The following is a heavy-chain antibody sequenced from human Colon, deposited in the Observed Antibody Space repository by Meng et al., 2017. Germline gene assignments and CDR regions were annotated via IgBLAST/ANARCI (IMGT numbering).Heavy chain of an antibody. V-gene: IGHV3-74*01. J-gene: IGHJ4*02. CDR3: ATQSQDY. CDR1: GFTFSSYW. Sequence: GESLKSSCAASGFTFSSYWMHWVRQAPGKGLVWVSRINSDGSSTNYADSVRGRFTISRDNAKNTLYLQMNSLRAEDTAVYYCATQSQDYWRQGTLVTVSS. CDR2: INSDGSST.